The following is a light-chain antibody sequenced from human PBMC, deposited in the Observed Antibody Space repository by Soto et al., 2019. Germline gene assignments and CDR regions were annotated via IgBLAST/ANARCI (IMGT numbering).Light chain of an antibody. J-gene: IGLJ1*01. Sequence: QSALTQPPSASGSPGQSVTISCTGTSSDVGGYNYVSWYQQYPGKAPKLMIYEVTKRPSGVPDRFSGSRSVNTAYLTVSGLQTEDEADYYCSSYAGTNNVFGTGTKLTVL. CDR3: SSYAGTNNV. CDR1: SSDVGGYNY. CDR2: EVT. V-gene: IGLV2-8*01.